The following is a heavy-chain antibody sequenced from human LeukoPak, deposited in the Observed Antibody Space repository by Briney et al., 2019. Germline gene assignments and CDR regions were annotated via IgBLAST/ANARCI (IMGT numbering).Heavy chain of an antibody. CDR2: IDHSGST. D-gene: IGHD6-19*01. V-gene: IGHV4-34*01. J-gene: IGHJ5*02. Sequence: SETLSLTCAAYGGSFSGYYWSWIRQPPGKGLEWIGKIDHSGSTNSNPSLKSRVTISVDTSKNQFSLKLSSVTAADTAVYYCASYVAVAGSRWFDPWGQGTLVTVSS. CDR1: GGSFSGYY. CDR3: ASYVAVAGSRWFDP.